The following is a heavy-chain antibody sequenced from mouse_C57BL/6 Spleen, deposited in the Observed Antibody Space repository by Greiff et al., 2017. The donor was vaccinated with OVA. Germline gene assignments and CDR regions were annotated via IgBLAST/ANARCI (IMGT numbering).Heavy chain of an antibody. V-gene: IGHV5-9-1*02. D-gene: IGHD3-3*01. CDR1: GFTFSSYA. CDR3: TRALGQGYFDV. J-gene: IGHJ1*03. CDR2: ISRGGDYI. Sequence: EVKLMESGEGLVKPGGSLKLSCAASGFTFSSYAMSWVRQTPEKRLEWVAYISRGGDYIYYAATVKGRFNISRDNARNTLYLQLSSLKSEDTAMYYCTRALGQGYFDVWGTGTTVTVSS.